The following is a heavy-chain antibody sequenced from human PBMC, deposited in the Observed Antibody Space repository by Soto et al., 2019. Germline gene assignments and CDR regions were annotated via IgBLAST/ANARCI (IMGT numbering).Heavy chain of an antibody. Sequence: QVQLQESGPGLVKPSETLSLTCTVSGGSISGYYWSWIRQSPGKGLEWIGYVYYTGSTNYNPSLKTRVTISVDTSRNQFSLKLYSVTAADTAVYYCAEDYHCTGWDAAFDYWGQGTLVTVSS. J-gene: IGHJ4*02. V-gene: IGHV4-59*01. CDR1: GGSISGYY. CDR3: AEDYHCTGWDAAFDY. CDR2: VYYTGST. D-gene: IGHD6-19*01.